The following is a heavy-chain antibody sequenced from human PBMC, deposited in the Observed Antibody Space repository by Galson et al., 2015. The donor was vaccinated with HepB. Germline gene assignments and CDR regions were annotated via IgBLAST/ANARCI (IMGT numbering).Heavy chain of an antibody. CDR1: GYTFTSYD. V-gene: IGHV1-8*01. D-gene: IGHD3-3*01. CDR3: ATTFTIFGVVISYYYYGMDV. CDR2: MNPNSGNT. J-gene: IGHJ6*02. Sequence: SVKVSCKTSGYTFTSYDINWVRQATGQGLEWMGWMNPNSGNTGYAQKFQGRVTMTRNTSISTAYMELSSLRSEDTAVYYCATTFTIFGVVISYYYYGMDVWGQGTTVTVSS.